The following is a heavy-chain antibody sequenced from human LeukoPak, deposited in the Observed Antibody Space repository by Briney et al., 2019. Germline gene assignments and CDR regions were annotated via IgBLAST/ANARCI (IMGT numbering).Heavy chain of an antibody. J-gene: IGHJ6*04. CDR1: GFTFSSYK. Sequence: GGSLRLSCAASGFTFSSYKRNWVRQAPGKGLEWGSYISSSGSTIYYADTVQGRFSIYRDNTTASLYLSIINARATATADYYSAELGITMIGGGWGKGTTVTISS. D-gene: IGHD3-10*02. CDR3: AELGITMIGGG. V-gene: IGHV3-48*03. CDR2: ISSSGSTI.